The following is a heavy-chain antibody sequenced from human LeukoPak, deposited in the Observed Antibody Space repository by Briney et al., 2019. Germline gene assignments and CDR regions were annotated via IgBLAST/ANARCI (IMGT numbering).Heavy chain of an antibody. Sequence: PSETLSLTCTVSGGSIRNYYWSWIRQPPGEGLEWIGYIYHSGSTNYNPSLKSRVNVSVDMAKNQISLKMSSVTAADTAVYYCASLRYFDWLVRGGYFDYWGQGTLVTVSS. CDR2: IYHSGST. J-gene: IGHJ4*02. D-gene: IGHD3-9*01. CDR3: ASLRYFDWLVRGGYFDY. CDR1: GGSIRNYY. V-gene: IGHV4-59*01.